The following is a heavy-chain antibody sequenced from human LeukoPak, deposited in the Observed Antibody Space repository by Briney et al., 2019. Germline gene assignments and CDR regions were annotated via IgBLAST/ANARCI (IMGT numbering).Heavy chain of an antibody. CDR1: DASISSYS. V-gene: IGHV4-59*08. D-gene: IGHD1-26*01. CDR3: ARHSPSKVGFDY. CDR2: IYNIGSS. J-gene: IGHJ4*02. Sequence: SETLSLTCTVSDASISSYSWSWIRQPPGKGLEWIGYIYNIGSSNYNPSLKSRVTISADTSKNQFSLKLNSVTAADTAVCYCARHSPSKVGFDYWGQGTLVAVSS.